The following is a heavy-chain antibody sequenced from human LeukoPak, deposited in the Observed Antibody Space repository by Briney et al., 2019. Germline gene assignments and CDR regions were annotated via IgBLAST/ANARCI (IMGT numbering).Heavy chain of an antibody. V-gene: IGHV3-7*01. J-gene: IGHJ3*02. CDR3: ARQWFGVAPSRNDAFDI. Sequence: LGGSLRLSCAASGFTFGTYWMSWVRQAPGKGLEWVANIKYDGSEKYYVDSVKGRFTISRDNAKNSLYLQMNSLRAEDTAMYYCARQWFGVAPSRNDAFDIWGQGTMVTVSS. CDR1: GFTFGTYW. CDR2: IKYDGSEK. D-gene: IGHD3-10*01.